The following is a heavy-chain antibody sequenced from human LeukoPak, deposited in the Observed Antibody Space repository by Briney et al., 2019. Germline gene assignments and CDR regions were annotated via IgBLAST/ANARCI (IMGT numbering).Heavy chain of an antibody. D-gene: IGHD6-13*01. V-gene: IGHV3-23*01. CDR2: ITGSGDTT. CDR1: GFTFSSYA. CDR3: VKDYSTIAAAANPLFDY. J-gene: IGHJ4*02. Sequence: VGSLRLSCAASGFTFSSYAVTWVRQAPGKGLEWVSGITGSGDTTFYADSVKGRFTISRDNSKNTLYLQMHSLRVEDTAVYYCVKDYSTIAAAANPLFDYWGQGALVTVSS.